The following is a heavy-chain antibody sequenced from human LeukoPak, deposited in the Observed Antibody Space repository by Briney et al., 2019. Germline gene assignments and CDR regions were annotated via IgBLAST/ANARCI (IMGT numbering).Heavy chain of an antibody. CDR1: GGSFSGYY. CDR2: VSHTGST. J-gene: IGHJ3*02. V-gene: IGHV4-34*01. Sequence: SETLSLTCAVYGGSFSGYYWSWIRQPPGKGLEWIGRVSHTGSTDYNPSLRSRVIVSVDTSKNQFSLKLSSVTAADTAVYYCASMTYYYDSSGYYPNAFDIWGQGTMVTVSS. D-gene: IGHD3-22*01. CDR3: ASMTYYYDSSGYYPNAFDI.